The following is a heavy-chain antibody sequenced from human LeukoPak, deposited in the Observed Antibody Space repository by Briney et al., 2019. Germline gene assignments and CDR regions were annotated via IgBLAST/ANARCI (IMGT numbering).Heavy chain of an antibody. J-gene: IGHJ4*02. D-gene: IGHD3/OR15-3a*01. Sequence: GGSLRLSCAASGFTFSSYEMSWVRQAPGKGLEWVANIKQDGSEKNYVDSVKGRFTISRDNAKNSLYLHMNSLRAEDTAVYYCARLDYYFDYWGQGTLVTVSS. CDR2: IKQDGSEK. CDR1: GFTFSSYE. CDR3: ARLDYYFDY. V-gene: IGHV3-7*01.